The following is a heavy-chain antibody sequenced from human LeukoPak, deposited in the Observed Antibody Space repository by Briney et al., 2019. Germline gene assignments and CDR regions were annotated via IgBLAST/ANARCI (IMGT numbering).Heavy chain of an antibody. CDR2: IKADGSVV. Sequence: PGGSLRLSCAASRFTISGYYMSWVRQAPGKGLEWVANIKADGSVVNYVDTVGGRFTISRDNAKNSLYLQLNSLRAEDTAVYYCARDWCDSGSYCRGAGLDLWGQGTMVTVSS. CDR1: RFTISGYY. CDR3: ARDWCDSGSYCRGAGLDL. D-gene: IGHD3-10*01. V-gene: IGHV3-7*01. J-gene: IGHJ3*01.